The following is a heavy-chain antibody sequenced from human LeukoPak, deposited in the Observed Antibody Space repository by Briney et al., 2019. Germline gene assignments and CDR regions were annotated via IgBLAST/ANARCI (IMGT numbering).Heavy chain of an antibody. CDR1: GFTFSSYG. CDR2: IWYDGSNK. D-gene: IGHD3-22*01. Sequence: GGSLRLSCAASGFTFSSYGMPWVRQAPGKGLEWVAVIWYDGSNKYYADSVKGRFTISRDNSKNTLYLQMNSLRAEDTAVYYCARSLYYYDSSGYFDYWGQGTLVTVSS. CDR3: ARSLYYYDSSGYFDY. J-gene: IGHJ4*02. V-gene: IGHV3-33*01.